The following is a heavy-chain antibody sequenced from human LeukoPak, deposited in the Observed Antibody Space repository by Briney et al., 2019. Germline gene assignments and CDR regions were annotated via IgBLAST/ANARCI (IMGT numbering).Heavy chain of an antibody. CDR2: INPKRGGT. CDR3: ARGRPITMVVVIESYGMDV. J-gene: IGHJ6*02. Sequence: ASVRVSCKASAYTFTDYYMHWVRQAPGQGPEWMGWINPKRGGTEYAQKFQGWFTMTRDTSISPAYMELTRLTSDDTAVYYCARGRPITMVVVIESYGMDVWGQGTTVTVSS. V-gene: IGHV1-2*04. D-gene: IGHD3-22*01. CDR1: AYTFTDYY.